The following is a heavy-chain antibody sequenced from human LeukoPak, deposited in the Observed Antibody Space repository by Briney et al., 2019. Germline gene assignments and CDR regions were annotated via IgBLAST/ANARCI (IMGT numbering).Heavy chain of an antibody. J-gene: IGHJ3*02. CDR1: GGSISSGTYH. Sequence: SETLSLTCTVSGGSISSGTYHRSWIRKPAGKGLEWIGRIYNSGSTKYNPSLKSRVTMSVDTSKNQFSLKLGSVTAADTAVYYCARDTTVTKDAFDIWGQGTMVTVSS. D-gene: IGHD4-17*01. CDR2: IYNSGST. CDR3: ARDTTVTKDAFDI. V-gene: IGHV4-61*02.